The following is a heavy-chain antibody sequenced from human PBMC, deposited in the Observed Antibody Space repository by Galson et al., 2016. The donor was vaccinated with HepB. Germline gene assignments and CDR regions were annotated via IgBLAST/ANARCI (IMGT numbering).Heavy chain of an antibody. V-gene: IGHV3-48*02. CDR3: ARSDSSGFYSPQYFQH. J-gene: IGHJ1*01. CDR2: IGSSSGVI. Sequence: SLRLSCAASGFTFSNYNMNWVRQAPGKGLEWVSYIGSSSGVINYADSVKGRFAISRDNAKNSLYLQMNSLRDEDTAVYYCARSDSSGFYSPQYFQHWGQGTLVTVS. CDR1: GFTFSNYN. D-gene: IGHD3-22*01.